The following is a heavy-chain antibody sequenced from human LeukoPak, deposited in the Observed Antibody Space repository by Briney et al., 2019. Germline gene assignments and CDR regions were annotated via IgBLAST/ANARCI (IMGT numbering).Heavy chain of an antibody. CDR2: IRSKSRYI. J-gene: IGHJ6*01. V-gene: IGHV3-21*01. D-gene: IGHD3-16*02. Sequence: GGSLRHSCLGSQFMFSTYAMNWFGQAPGKGLEWVSSIRSKSRYISYADSVKGRFTISRDNAKRSLYLQMSSLRAEDTAEYFCARLSSGLPLVVRDVRGQGTTVTVSS. CDR3: ARLSSGLPLVVRDV. CDR1: QFMFSTYA.